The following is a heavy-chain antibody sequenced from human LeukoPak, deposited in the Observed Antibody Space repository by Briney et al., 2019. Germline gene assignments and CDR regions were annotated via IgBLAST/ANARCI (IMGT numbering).Heavy chain of an antibody. V-gene: IGHV4-4*02. CDR2: IYLYGTT. Sequence: SETLSLTCSISIGSISSSKWWSWVRQSPVKGLEWIGEIYLYGTTNYNPSFTSRVTMSVDRSRNQFSLKLTSVTAADTAVYYCARQKWEQQGRDYYFNGLDVWGPGTTVIVSS. CDR3: ARQKWEQQGRDYYFNGLDV. D-gene: IGHD1/OR15-1a*01. CDR1: IGSISSSKW. J-gene: IGHJ6*02.